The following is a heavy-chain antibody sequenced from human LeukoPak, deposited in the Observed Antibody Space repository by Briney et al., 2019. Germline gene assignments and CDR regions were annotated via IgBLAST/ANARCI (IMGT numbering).Heavy chain of an antibody. J-gene: IGHJ4*02. V-gene: IGHV3-23*01. Sequence: GGSLRLSCAASGFTFIRYAMSWGRQSPGEGLEWVSAISGSGGNTYSADSVKGRCTISRDNSLQTLFLHMNSLRAEDTAVYYCARGMSATSGYLELEYWGQGALVTVST. D-gene: IGHD3-22*01. CDR3: ARGMSATSGYLELEY. CDR2: ISGSGGNT. CDR1: GFTFIRYA.